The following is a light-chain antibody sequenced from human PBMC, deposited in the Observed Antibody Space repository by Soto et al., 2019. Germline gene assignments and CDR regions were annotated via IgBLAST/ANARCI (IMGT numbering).Light chain of an antibody. V-gene: IGKV3-15*01. J-gene: IGKJ1*01. Sequence: EIVMTQSPATLSVSPGERATLACRASQSFSNNLAWYQQKRGQAPRLLIYGASTRATGIPARFSGSGSGTEFTLTISSLQSEDFAVYYCQQCNNWPHTFGQGTKVEIK. CDR3: QQCNNWPHT. CDR2: GAS. CDR1: QSFSNN.